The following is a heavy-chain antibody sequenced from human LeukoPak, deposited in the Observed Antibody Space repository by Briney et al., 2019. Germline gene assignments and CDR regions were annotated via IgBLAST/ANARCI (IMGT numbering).Heavy chain of an antibody. D-gene: IGHD2-2*01. Sequence: GASVKVSCKASGGTFSSHAISWVRQAPGQGLEWMGGIIPIFGTANYAQKFQGRVTITTDESTSTAYMELSSLRSEDTAVYYCAMCSSTSCYLGKEGYFQHWGQGTLVTVSS. CDR3: AMCSSTSCYLGKEGYFQH. V-gene: IGHV1-69*05. J-gene: IGHJ1*01. CDR2: IIPIFGTA. CDR1: GGTFSSHA.